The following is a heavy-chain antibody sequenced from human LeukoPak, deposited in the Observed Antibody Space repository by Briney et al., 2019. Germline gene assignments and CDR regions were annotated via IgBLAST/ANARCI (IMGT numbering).Heavy chain of an antibody. D-gene: IGHD3-10*01. Sequence: SQTLSLTCAISGDSVSSNSAAWNWIRQSPSRGLEWLGRTYYRSKWYNDYAVSVKSRITINPDTSKNQFSLKLSSVTAADTAVYYCATLSTWRNVGDAFDIWGQGTMVTVSS. J-gene: IGHJ3*02. CDR2: TYYRSKWYN. CDR3: ATLSTWRNVGDAFDI. CDR1: GDSVSSNSAA. V-gene: IGHV6-1*01.